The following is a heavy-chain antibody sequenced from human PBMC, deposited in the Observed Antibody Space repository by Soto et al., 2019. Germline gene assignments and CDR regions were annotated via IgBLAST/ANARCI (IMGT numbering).Heavy chain of an antibody. D-gene: IGHD1-26*01. CDR1: GGSISSHS. J-gene: IGHJ4*02. CDR2: IFFGGSP. CDR3: AAYYVGNIIQDY. V-gene: IGHV4-34*12. Sequence: PSETLSLTCAMYGGSISSHSTSWVRQPPGKELEWIGEIFFGGSPNYNPSLKSRVTISGDMSTNQFSLELNSLTAADTAVYYCAAYYVGNIIQDYWGQGTPVTVSS.